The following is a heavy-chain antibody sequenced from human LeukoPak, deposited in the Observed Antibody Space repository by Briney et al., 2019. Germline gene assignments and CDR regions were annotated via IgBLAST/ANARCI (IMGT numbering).Heavy chain of an antibody. Sequence: GESLKISCKTSGYSLRDHWIGWVRQMPGEGLEWMGIIYPGDSDTRYSPSFLGQVTMSVEKSIRVAYLGWRSLKASDNAVYYCARHVPGGFDAFEIWGQGTMVTVSS. J-gene: IGHJ3*02. CDR2: IYPGDSDT. CDR3: ARHVPGGFDAFEI. CDR1: GYSLRDHW. D-gene: IGHD4-23*01. V-gene: IGHV5-51*01.